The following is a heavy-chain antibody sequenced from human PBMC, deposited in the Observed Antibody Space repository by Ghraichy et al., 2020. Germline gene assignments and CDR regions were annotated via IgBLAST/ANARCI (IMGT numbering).Heavy chain of an antibody. D-gene: IGHD2-2*01. CDR2: INPNSGGT. CDR3: ARGGRANCSSTSCYKNWFDP. J-gene: IGHJ5*02. Sequence: ASVKVSCKASGYTFTGSYMHWVRQAPGQGLEWMGWINPNSGGTNYAQKFQGWVTMTRDTSISTAYMELSRLRSDDTAVYYCARGGRANCSSTSCYKNWFDPWGQGTLVTVSS. V-gene: IGHV1-2*04. CDR1: GYTFTGSY.